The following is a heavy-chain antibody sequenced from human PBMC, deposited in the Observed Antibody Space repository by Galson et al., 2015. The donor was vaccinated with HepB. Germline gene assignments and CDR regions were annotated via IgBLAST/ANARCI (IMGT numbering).Heavy chain of an antibody. J-gene: IGHJ6*02. Sequence: ETLSLTCGVSGGSVVTTGWWTWVRQAPGKGLERIGEVYHNGNTNYNPSLKSRVTMSLDRSKNQVSLSLSSVTAADTAVYFCARFLMTSRDSYSLDVWGQGTAVAVSS. CDR3: ARFLMTSRDSYSLDV. CDR1: GGSVVTTGW. CDR2: VYHNGNT. V-gene: IGHV4/OR15-8*02. D-gene: IGHD2/OR15-2a*01.